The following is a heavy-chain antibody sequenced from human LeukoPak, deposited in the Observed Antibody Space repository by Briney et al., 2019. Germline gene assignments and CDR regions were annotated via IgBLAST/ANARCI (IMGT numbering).Heavy chain of an antibody. V-gene: IGHV4-59*01. J-gene: IGHJ5*02. Sequence: PSETLSLTCSVSGASISSYYWNWIRQPPGKGLEWIGYISNSASTTYNPSLKSRVTISVDTSKNQFSLSLTSVTAADTAVFYCARGYSRASPLDPWGQGTLVTVSS. CDR3: ARGYSRASPLDP. D-gene: IGHD6-13*01. CDR1: GASISSYY. CDR2: ISNSAST.